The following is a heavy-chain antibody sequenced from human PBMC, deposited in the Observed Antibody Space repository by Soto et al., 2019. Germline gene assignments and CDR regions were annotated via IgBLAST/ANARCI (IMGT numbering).Heavy chain of an antibody. J-gene: IGHJ4*02. CDR3: ARGGSGDIVVVAAIDY. CDR1: GGSISSGNYY. D-gene: IGHD2-15*01. V-gene: IGHV4-31*03. CDR2: IFYRGST. Sequence: QVQLQESGPGLVKPSQTLSLTCTVSGGSISSGNYYWSWIRQHPGKGLEWIGYIFYRGSTYYNPSAKSRVTISVDTSKNQFSLKLSSVTAADTAVYYCARGGSGDIVVVAAIDYWGQGTLVTVSS.